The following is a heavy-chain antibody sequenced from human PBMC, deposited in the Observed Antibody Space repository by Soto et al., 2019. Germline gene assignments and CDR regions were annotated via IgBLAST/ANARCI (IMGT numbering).Heavy chain of an antibody. D-gene: IGHD1-26*01. CDR3: AKDRGGNPTPLNGFDI. J-gene: IGHJ3*02. CDR2: ISGSGGST. V-gene: IGHV3-23*01. Sequence: LGGSLRLSCAASGFTFSSYAMSWFRQAPGKGLEWVSAISGSGGSTYYADSVKGRFTISRDNSKNTLYLQMNSLRAEDTAVYYCAKDRGGNPTPLNGFDIWGKGTMVTVS. CDR1: GFTFSSYA.